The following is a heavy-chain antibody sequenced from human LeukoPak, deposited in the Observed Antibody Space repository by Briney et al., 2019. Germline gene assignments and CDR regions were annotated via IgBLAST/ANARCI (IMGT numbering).Heavy chain of an antibody. J-gene: IGHJ4*02. V-gene: IGHV3-48*03. CDR1: GFTFSSYA. D-gene: IGHD6-13*01. CDR3: ARVSSSWYRRDFDY. Sequence: PGRSLRLSCAASGFTFSSYAMHWVRQAPGKGLEWVSYISSSGSTIYYADSVKGRFTISRDNAKNSLYLQMNSLRAEDTAVYYCARVSSSWYRRDFDYWGQGTLVTVSS. CDR2: ISSSGSTI.